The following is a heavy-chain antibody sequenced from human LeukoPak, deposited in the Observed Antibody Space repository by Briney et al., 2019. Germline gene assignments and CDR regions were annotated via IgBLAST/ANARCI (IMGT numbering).Heavy chain of an antibody. CDR2: IIPIFGTA. Sequence: SVKVSCKASGGTFSSYAISWVRQAPGQGLEWMGGIIPIFGTANYAQKFQGRVTITADKSTSTAYMELSSLRSEDTAVYYCARYHYYDSSGYWSDWFDPWGQGTLVTVSS. J-gene: IGHJ5*02. CDR3: ARYHYYDSSGYWSDWFDP. CDR1: GGTFSSYA. V-gene: IGHV1-69*06. D-gene: IGHD3-22*01.